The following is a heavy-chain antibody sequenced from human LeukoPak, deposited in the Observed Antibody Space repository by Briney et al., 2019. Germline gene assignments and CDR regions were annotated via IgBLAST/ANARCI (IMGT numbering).Heavy chain of an antibody. V-gene: IGHV3-21*01. CDR2: IISSISYI. Sequence: GGSLRPSRAPSGSTFSSYSMNWARQPPGKGLGWVSSIISSISYIYYADSVKGRFTISRDNAKNSLYLQMNSLRAEDTAVYYCARSYYDILTGDHDDYWGQGTLVTVSS. J-gene: IGHJ4*02. CDR3: ARSYYDILTGDHDDY. D-gene: IGHD3-9*01. CDR1: GSTFSSYS.